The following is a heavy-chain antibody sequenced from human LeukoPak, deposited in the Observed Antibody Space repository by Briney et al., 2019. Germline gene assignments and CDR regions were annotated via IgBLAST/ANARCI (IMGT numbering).Heavy chain of an antibody. D-gene: IGHD3-22*01. CDR3: ARAPYDSRGYSLPGY. V-gene: IGHV3-74*01. CDR2: INSDGSST. J-gene: IGHJ4*02. CDR1: GFTFSSYW. Sequence: GGSLRLSCAASGFTFSSYWMHWVRQAPGKGLVWVSRINSDGSSTSYADSVKGRFTISRDNAKNTLYLQMNSLRAEDTAVYYCARAPYDSRGYSLPGYWGQGTLATVSS.